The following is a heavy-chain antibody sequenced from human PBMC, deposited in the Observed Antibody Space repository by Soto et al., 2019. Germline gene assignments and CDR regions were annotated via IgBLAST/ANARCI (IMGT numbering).Heavy chain of an antibody. CDR2: ISYDGSNK. V-gene: IGHV3-30-3*01. CDR3: ARDERGYSYGLSPD. Sequence: GGSLRLSCAASGFTFSSYAMHWVRQAPGKGLEWVAVISYDGSNKYYADSVKGRFTISRDNSKNTLYLQMNSLRAEDTAVYYCARDERGYSYGLSPDWGQGTLVTVSS. CDR1: GFTFSSYA. J-gene: IGHJ4*02. D-gene: IGHD5-18*01.